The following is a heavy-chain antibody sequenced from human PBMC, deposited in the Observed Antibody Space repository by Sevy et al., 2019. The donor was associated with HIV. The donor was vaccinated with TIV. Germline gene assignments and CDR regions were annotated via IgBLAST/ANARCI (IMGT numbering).Heavy chain of an antibody. J-gene: IGHJ6*02. V-gene: IGHV3-13*05. Sequence: GGSLRLSCVASGFTFSSYDMHWVRLVTGKGLEWVSGVGPAGDPFYPGSVKGRFTISRENAKNSFYLQMNSLRAGDTAVYYCARSGGYSDYGMDVWGQGTTVTVSS. D-gene: IGHD5-12*01. CDR3: ARSGGYSDYGMDV. CDR2: VGPAGDP. CDR1: GFTFSSYD.